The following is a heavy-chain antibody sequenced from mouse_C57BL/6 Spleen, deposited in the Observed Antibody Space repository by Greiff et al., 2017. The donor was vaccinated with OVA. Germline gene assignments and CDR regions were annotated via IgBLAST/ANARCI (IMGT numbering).Heavy chain of an antibody. Sequence: VQLQQSGAELVRPGASVTLSCKASGYTFTDYEMHWVKQTPVHGLEWIGAIAPETGGTAYNQKFKGKALLTADKSSSTAYMELRSLTSEDSAVYYCTRGGEAYYFDYWGQGTTLTVSS. J-gene: IGHJ2*01. V-gene: IGHV1-15*01. CDR3: TRGGEAYYFDY. CDR1: GYTFTDYE. CDR2: IAPETGGT.